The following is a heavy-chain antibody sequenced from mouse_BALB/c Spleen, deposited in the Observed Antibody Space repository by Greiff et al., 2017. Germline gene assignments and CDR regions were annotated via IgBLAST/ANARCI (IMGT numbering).Heavy chain of an antibody. J-gene: IGHJ4*01. CDR2: ISSGGST. CDR1: GFTFSSYA. Sequence: EVHLVESGGGLVKPGGSLKLSCAASGFTFSSYAMSWVRQTPEKRLEWVASISSGGSTYYPDSVKGRFTITRDNARNILYLQMSSLRSEDTAMYYCARDYDYDGAGYAMDYWGQGTSVTVSS. D-gene: IGHD2-4*01. V-gene: IGHV5-6-5*01. CDR3: ARDYDYDGAGYAMDY.